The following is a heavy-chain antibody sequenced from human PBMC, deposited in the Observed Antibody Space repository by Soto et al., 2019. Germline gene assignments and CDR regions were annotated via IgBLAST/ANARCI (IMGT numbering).Heavy chain of an antibody. V-gene: IGHV1-24*01. CDR3: ATAINYYDSPDAFDI. D-gene: IGHD3-22*01. J-gene: IGHJ3*02. Sequence: GASVKVSCTVSGYTLTELSMHWVRQAPGKGLEWMGGFDPEDGETIYAQKFQGRVTMTEDTSTDTAYMELSSLRSEDTAVYYCATAINYYDSPDAFDIWGQGTMVTVSS. CDR1: GYTLTELS. CDR2: FDPEDGET.